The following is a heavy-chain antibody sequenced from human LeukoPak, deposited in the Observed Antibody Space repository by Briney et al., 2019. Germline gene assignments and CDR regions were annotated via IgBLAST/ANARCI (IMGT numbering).Heavy chain of an antibody. CDR1: GGSFSGYY. Sequence: SETLSLTCAVYGGSFSGYYWSWIRQPPGKGLEWIGEINHSGSTNYNPSLKSRVTISVDTSKDQFSLKLSSVTAADTAVYYCAREIAAAGRDAFDIWGQGTMVTVSS. CDR2: INHSGST. J-gene: IGHJ3*02. V-gene: IGHV4-34*01. D-gene: IGHD6-13*01. CDR3: AREIAAAGRDAFDI.